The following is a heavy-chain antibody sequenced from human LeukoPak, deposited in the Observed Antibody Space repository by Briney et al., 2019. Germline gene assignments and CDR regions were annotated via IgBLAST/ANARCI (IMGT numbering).Heavy chain of an antibody. J-gene: IGHJ6*03. CDR1: GGSISISSYY. D-gene: IGHD3-22*01. V-gene: IGHV4-39*01. Sequence: SETLSLTCTVSGGSISISSYYWGWIRQPPGKGLEWIGSIYYSGSTYYNPSLKSRVTISLDTSKNQFSLKLSSVTAADTAVYYCARVTYYYDSSGYYSYYYYYMDVWGKGTTVTVSS. CDR3: ARVTYYYDSSGYYSYYYYYMDV. CDR2: IYYSGST.